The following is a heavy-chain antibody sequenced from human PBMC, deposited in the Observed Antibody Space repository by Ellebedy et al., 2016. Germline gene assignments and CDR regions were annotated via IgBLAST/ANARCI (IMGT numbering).Heavy chain of an antibody. D-gene: IGHD2-15*01. Sequence: GESLKISXVASGFTFSNYAMHWVRQAPGKGLEWVAVISDDGSNRYYADSVRGRFTISRDNSKNTLNLQMNTLRVEDTAVYYCARDRCSGGSCSFDSWGQGTLVTVSS. J-gene: IGHJ5*01. CDR2: ISDDGSNR. CDR1: GFTFSNYA. V-gene: IGHV3-30-3*01. CDR3: ARDRCSGGSCSFDS.